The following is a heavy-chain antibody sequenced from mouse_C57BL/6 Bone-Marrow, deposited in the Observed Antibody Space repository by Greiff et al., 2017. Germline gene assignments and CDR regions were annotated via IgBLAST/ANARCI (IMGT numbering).Heavy chain of an antibody. CDR2: ISNGGGST. D-gene: IGHD2-1*01. CDR1: GFTFSDYY. V-gene: IGHV5-12*01. Sequence: EVKLVESGGGLVQPGGSLKLSCAASGFTFSDYYMYWVRQTPEKRLEWVAYISNGGGSTYYPDTVKGRFTISRDNAKNTLYLQMSRLKSEDTAMYYCARGGFYYAWFAYWGQGTLVTVSA. CDR3: ARGGFYYAWFAY. J-gene: IGHJ3*01.